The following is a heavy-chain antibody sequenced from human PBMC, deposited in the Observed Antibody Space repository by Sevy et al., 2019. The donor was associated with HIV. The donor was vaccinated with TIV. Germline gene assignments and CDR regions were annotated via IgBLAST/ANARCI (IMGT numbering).Heavy chain of an antibody. CDR3: ASGGGYDILTGLNYYYMDV. D-gene: IGHD3-9*01. CDR1: GGTFSSYA. CDR2: IIPIFGTA. V-gene: IGHV1-69*06. Sequence: ASVKVSCKASGGTFSSYAISWVRQAPGQGLEWMGGIIPIFGTANYAQTFQGRVTITADKSTSTAYMELSSLRSEDTAGYYCASGGGYDILTGLNYYYMDVWGKGTTVTVSS. J-gene: IGHJ6*03.